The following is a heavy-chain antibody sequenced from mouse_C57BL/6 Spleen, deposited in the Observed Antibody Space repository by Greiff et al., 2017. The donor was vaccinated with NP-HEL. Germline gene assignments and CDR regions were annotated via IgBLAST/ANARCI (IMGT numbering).Heavy chain of an antibody. CDR1: GFTFTDYY. CDR2: IRNKANGYTT. D-gene: IGHD4-1*01. CDR3: ASLTGTLFDY. Sequence: EVMLVESGGGLVQPGGSLSLSCAASGFTFTDYYMSWVRQPPGKALEWLGFIRNKANGYTTEYSASVKGRFTISRDNPQSILYLQMNALRAEDSATYYCASLTGTLFDYWGQGTTLTVSS. J-gene: IGHJ2*01. V-gene: IGHV7-3*01.